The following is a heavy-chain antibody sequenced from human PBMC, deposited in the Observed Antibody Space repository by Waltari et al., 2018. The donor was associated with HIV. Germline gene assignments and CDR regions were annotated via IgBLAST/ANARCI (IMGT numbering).Heavy chain of an antibody. CDR3: AQGYGAFDFDN. D-gene: IGHD2-15*01. CDR2: IDTKTGSP. Sequence: QVQLQVSPSQFKKPGTSLKISCKLYENAFSCSVINWVRQAPGQVLEWIGLIDTKTGSPTYAQVFSGLLIFSLDTTVTTSYLHIRALKTNDTATYYCAQGYGAFDFDNWGQGTLITFSP. V-gene: IGHV7-4-1*01. J-gene: IGHJ4*02. CDR1: ENAFSCSV.